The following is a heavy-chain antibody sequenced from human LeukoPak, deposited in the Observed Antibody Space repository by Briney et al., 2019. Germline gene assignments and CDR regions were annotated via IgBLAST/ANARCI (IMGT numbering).Heavy chain of an antibody. CDR1: GFTFSSYG. CDR2: ISGSGDST. CDR3: ANVRVGASRYFDW. V-gene: IGHV3-23*01. D-gene: IGHD1-26*01. J-gene: IGHJ4*02. Sequence: PGGSLRLSCAASGFTFSSYGMTWVRQAPGKGLEWVSTISGSGDSTYYAGSVKGRFTISRDNSKNTLYLQMNSLRVEGTAVYYCANVRVGASRYFDWWGQGTLVTVSS.